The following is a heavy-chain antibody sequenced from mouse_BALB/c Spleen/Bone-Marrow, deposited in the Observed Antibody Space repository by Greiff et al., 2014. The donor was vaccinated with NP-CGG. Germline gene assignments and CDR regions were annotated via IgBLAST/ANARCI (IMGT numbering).Heavy chain of an antibody. CDR2: IDPENGNT. Sequence: EVKLEESGAELVRPGALVKLSCKASGFNIKDYYMHWVKQRPEQGLEWIGWIDPENGNTIYDPKFQGKASITADTSSNTAYLQLSSLTSEDPAVYYCAPIYDGYYVAWFAYWGQGTLVTVSA. CDR3: APIYDGYYVAWFAY. J-gene: IGHJ3*01. V-gene: IGHV14-1*02. D-gene: IGHD2-3*01. CDR1: GFNIKDYY.